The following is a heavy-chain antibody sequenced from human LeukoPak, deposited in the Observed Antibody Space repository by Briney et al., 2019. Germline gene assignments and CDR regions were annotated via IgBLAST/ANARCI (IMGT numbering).Heavy chain of an antibody. J-gene: IGHJ3*02. Sequence: SETLSLTCAVYGGSFSGYYWSWIRQPPGKGLEWIGEINHSGSTNYNPSLKSRVTISVDASKNQFSLKLSSVTAADTAVYYCARGPFATIISAFDIWGQGTMVTVSS. V-gene: IGHV4-34*01. CDR1: GGSFSGYY. D-gene: IGHD5-12*01. CDR2: INHSGST. CDR3: ARGPFATIISAFDI.